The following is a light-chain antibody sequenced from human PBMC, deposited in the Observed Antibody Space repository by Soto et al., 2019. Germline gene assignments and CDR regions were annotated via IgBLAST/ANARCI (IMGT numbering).Light chain of an antibody. CDR1: QSISSW. CDR2: KAS. CDR3: QQYNSYPLT. V-gene: IGKV1-5*03. Sequence: DIQMTQSPSTLSASVGDRVTIPCRASQSISSWLAWYQQKPGKDPNLMIYKASSLESGVPSRFSGSGSGTEFTLTISSLQPDDFANYYCQQYNSYPLTFGGGTKVEIK. J-gene: IGKJ4*01.